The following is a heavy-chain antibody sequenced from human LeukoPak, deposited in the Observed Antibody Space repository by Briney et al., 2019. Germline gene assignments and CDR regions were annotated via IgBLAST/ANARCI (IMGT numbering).Heavy chain of an antibody. Sequence: PSGTLRLSCAASGFTVSSKYMSWVRQAPGKGLEWVSVIYTGGDTYYADSVKGRFTISRDNSKNTLYLQMNSLRAGDTAVYYCARMGSTDAFDIWGQGTMVTVSS. D-gene: IGHD2-2*01. CDR1: GFTVSSKY. J-gene: IGHJ3*02. V-gene: IGHV3-53*01. CDR3: ARMGSTDAFDI. CDR2: IYTGGDT.